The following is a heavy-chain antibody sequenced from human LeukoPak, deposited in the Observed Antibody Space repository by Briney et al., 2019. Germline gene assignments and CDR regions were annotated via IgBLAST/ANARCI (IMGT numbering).Heavy chain of an antibody. Sequence: SETLSLTCTVSGASISSSSYYWDCIRQPPGKGLEWIGSIYYSGSTYYDPSLESRVTISADTSKNQFSLQLSSVTAADTAVYYCASTYSDFWSGYFVQYWGQGTLVTVSS. CDR1: GASISSSSYY. CDR3: ASTYSDFWSGYFVQY. D-gene: IGHD3-3*01. V-gene: IGHV4-39*01. CDR2: IYYSGST. J-gene: IGHJ4*02.